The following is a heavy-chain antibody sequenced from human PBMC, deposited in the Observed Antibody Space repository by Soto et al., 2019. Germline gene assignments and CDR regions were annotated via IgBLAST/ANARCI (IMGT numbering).Heavy chain of an antibody. J-gene: IGHJ6*02. CDR3: AASLFYYIMDV. CDR1: GYTFTNYW. Sequence: GESLKISCKGSGYTFTNYWIGWVRQMPGKGLAWMGIIYPGDSDTKYNPSFQGQVTISADKSITTTYLRWTRLKASDTAIYYFAASLFYYIMDVWGQGTTVTVSS. V-gene: IGHV5-51*01. CDR2: IYPGDSDT.